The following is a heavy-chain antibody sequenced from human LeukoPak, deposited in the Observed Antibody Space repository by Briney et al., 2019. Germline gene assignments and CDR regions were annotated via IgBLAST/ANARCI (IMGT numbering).Heavy chain of an antibody. CDR1: GVSFNSDA. V-gene: IGHV3-23*01. D-gene: IGHD3-10*01. CDR3: ARGRGEVAQYLTRVFDY. CDR2: ISDSGGIT. J-gene: IGHJ4*02. Sequence: RRPCGNTGVSFNSDAMSCVRKTQRKGLEWVSIISDSGGITYYADSVKGRFTISRDNSKSTLYLQMNSRRAEDTAAYYCARGRGEVAQYLTRVFDYWGQGTLVTVSS.